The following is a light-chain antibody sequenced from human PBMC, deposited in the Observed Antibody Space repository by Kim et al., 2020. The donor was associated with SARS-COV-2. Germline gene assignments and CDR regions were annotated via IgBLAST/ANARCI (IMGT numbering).Light chain of an antibody. CDR3: QQFDTSPMWT. J-gene: IGKJ1*01. CDR2: ATF. Sequence: IVLTQSPGTLSLSPGERATLSCRASQSVDTKYLAWYQQKPGQAPRLVIYATFSRATGIPDRFSGSGSGTDFTLTISRLEPEDFAVYYCQQFDTSPMWTFGQGTKVEIK. V-gene: IGKV3-20*01. CDR1: QSVDTKY.